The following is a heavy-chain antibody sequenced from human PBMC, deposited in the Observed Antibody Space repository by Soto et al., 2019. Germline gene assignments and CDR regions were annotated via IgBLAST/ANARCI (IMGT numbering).Heavy chain of an antibody. CDR1: GGSISSYY. J-gene: IGHJ4*02. CDR3: ARVGGSRTTGFDY. CDR2: ISDSGST. Sequence: QVPLQESGPGLVKPSETLSLTCTVSGGSISSYYWSWIRQSPGKGLEWIGDISDSGSTGYNPSLKSRITISVDMSKNQFSLKMSSVTAADTAVYYCARVGGSRTTGFDYWGQGTLVTVSS. V-gene: IGHV4-59*01. D-gene: IGHD1-1*01.